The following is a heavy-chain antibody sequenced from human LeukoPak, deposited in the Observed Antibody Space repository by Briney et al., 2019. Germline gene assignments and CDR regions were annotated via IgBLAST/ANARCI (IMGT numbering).Heavy chain of an antibody. CDR2: ISSTGFYK. V-gene: IGHV3-21*01. Sequence: GGSLRLSCAASGFTFGSYGMNWVRQDPGRGLEWVASISSTGFYKYYADSVKGRFTISRDNSKTSLYPQMNSLRGEDSGVYYCARDYGDYYFDYWGQGTLVSVSS. CDR1: GFTFGSYG. J-gene: IGHJ4*02. D-gene: IGHD4-17*01. CDR3: ARDYGDYYFDY.